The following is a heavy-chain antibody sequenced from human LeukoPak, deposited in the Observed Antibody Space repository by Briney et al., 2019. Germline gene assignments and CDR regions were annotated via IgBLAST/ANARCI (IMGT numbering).Heavy chain of an antibody. CDR2: IKQDGSEK. D-gene: IGHD3-22*01. J-gene: IGHJ4*02. Sequence: GGSLRLSCAASGFTFSSCWMNWVRQAPGKGLEWVANIKQDGSEKYYVDSVKGRFTISRDNAKNSLYLQMNSLRAEDTAVYYCARDSSRYYYDSSGYYPFDYWGQGTLVTVSS. CDR1: GFTFSSCW. V-gene: IGHV3-7*01. CDR3: ARDSSRYYYDSSGYYPFDY.